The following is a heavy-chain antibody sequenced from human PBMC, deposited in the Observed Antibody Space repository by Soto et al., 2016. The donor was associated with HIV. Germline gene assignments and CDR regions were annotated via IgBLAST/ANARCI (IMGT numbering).Heavy chain of an antibody. Sequence: QVQLVQSGAEVKKPGASVKVSCKASGYTFSSYDINWVRQATGQGLEWMGWMNPTSGNTGYAQKFQDRVTITRNSSTNTAYMELSSLRSEDTAVYYRARASVGGSGVMYYFEYWGQGTPVTVSS. CDR1: GYTFSSYD. CDR3: ARASVGGSGVMYYFEY. CDR2: MNPTSGNT. V-gene: IGHV1-8*03. D-gene: IGHD3-10*01. J-gene: IGHJ4*02.